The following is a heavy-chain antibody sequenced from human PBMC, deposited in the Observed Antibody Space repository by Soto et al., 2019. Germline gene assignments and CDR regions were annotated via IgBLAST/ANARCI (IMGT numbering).Heavy chain of an antibody. D-gene: IGHD3-10*01. V-gene: IGHV3-33*01. J-gene: IGHJ4*02. Sequence: QVQLVESGGGVVQPGRSLKLSCTASGFNFNNFGMHWVRQAPGKGLEWVALIWYDGSDKYYADSVKGRFTISRDNSKNTLLLQMNSLRAEDTAVYYCARVPHYGSGKAFDYWGQGPLVTVSS. CDR2: IWYDGSDK. CDR3: ARVPHYGSGKAFDY. CDR1: GFNFNNFG.